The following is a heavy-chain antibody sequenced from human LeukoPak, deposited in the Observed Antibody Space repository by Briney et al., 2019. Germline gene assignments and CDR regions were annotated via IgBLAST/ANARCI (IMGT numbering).Heavy chain of an antibody. J-gene: IGHJ4*02. D-gene: IGHD6-13*01. CDR2: INHSGNT. CDR3: ARLRAVTRSSSWLQVRRRFDY. Sequence: SETLSLTCAVYGGSFSGYYWSWIRQPPGKGLEWIGEINHSGNTNHNPSLKSRVTISVDTSKNQFSLKLSSVTAADTAVYYCARLRAVTRSSSWLQVRRRFDYWGQGTLVTVSS. V-gene: IGHV4-34*01. CDR1: GGSFSGYY.